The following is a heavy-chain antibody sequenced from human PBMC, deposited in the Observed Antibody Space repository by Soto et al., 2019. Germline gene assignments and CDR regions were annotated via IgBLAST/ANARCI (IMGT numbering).Heavy chain of an antibody. CDR2: IFYDGSHK. D-gene: IGHD4-17*01. CDR1: GFAFSDYG. V-gene: IGHV3-33*01. CDR3: ARRRSTVTTPWFYHGMDV. J-gene: IGHJ6*02. Sequence: LRLSCTASGFAFSDYGMHWVRQAPGKGLEWVAIIFYDGSHKYYADSVKGRFTISRDNSRNTVELQMNSLRAEDTATYFCARRRSTVTTPWFYHGMDVWGRGTTVTVS.